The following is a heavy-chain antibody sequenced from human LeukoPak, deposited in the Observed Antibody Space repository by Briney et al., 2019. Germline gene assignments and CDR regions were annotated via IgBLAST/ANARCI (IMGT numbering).Heavy chain of an antibody. CDR1: GYSISSGYY. Sequence: SETLSLTCTVSGYSISSGYYWGWIRQPPGKGLEWIGYIYHSGSTKYNPSLKSRVSISVDTSKNQFSLKLSSVIAADTAVYFCARDGYSGSDSNLWGQGTLVTVSS. CDR2: IYHSGST. D-gene: IGHD5-12*01. V-gene: IGHV4-38-2*02. J-gene: IGHJ4*02. CDR3: ARDGYSGSDSNL.